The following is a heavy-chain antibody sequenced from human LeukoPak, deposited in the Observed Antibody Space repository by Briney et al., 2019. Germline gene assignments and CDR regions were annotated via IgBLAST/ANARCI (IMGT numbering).Heavy chain of an antibody. D-gene: IGHD6-13*01. CDR3: ARASFIAAAGTVEYYFDY. Sequence: PGGSPRLSCAASGFTFSSYSMNWVRQAPGKGLEWVSSISSSSSYIYYADSVKGRFTISRDNAKNSLYLQMNSLRAEDTAVYYCARASFIAAAGTVEYYFDYWGQGTLVTVSS. CDR1: GFTFSSYS. J-gene: IGHJ4*02. CDR2: ISSSSSYI. V-gene: IGHV3-21*01.